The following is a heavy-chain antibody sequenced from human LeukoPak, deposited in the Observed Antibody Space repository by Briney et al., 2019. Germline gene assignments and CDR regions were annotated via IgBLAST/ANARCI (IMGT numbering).Heavy chain of an antibody. Sequence: PGGSLRLSCAASGFTFSSYAMSWVRQAPGKGLEWVSAISGSGGSTYYADSVKGRFTISRGNSKNTLYLQMNSLRAEDTAVYYCAKIRTPEWEPFDYWGQGTLVTVSS. J-gene: IGHJ4*02. CDR2: ISGSGGST. CDR3: AKIRTPEWEPFDY. CDR1: GFTFSSYA. V-gene: IGHV3-23*01. D-gene: IGHD1-26*01.